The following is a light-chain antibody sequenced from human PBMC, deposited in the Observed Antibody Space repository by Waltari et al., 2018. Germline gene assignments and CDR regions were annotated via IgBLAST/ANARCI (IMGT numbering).Light chain of an antibody. V-gene: IGKV3-11*01. J-gene: IGKJ4*01. CDR1: QSISRY. Sequence: EIVLTQSPATLSLSPGERATLSCRSSQSISRYLGWYQQKPGQAPRLLIYDASNRATGIPARFSGSGYGTDFTLTISSLEPEDFALYYCRQRSIWPLTFGGGTKVEI. CDR2: DAS. CDR3: RQRSIWPLT.